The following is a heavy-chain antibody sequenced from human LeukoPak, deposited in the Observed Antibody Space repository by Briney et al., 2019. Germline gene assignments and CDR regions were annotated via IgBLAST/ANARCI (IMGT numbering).Heavy chain of an antibody. V-gene: IGHV4-4*07. J-gene: IGHJ6*02. D-gene: IGHD4-17*01. CDR3: QLVGDYDYYYYGMDV. Sequence: SETLSLTCTVSGGSISSYSWSWIRQPAGKGLEWIGRIYTSGSTNYNPSLKSRVTMSVDTSKNQFSLKLSSVTAADTAVYYCQLVGDYDYYYYGMDVWGQGTTVTVSS. CDR1: GGSISSYS. CDR2: IYTSGST.